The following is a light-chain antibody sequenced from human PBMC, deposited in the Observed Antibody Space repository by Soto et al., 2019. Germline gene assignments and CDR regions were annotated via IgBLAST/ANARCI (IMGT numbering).Light chain of an antibody. CDR3: SSYASSSTRV. V-gene: IGLV2-14*03. Sequence: QSALNQPASVSGSPGQSITISCTGSSSDVGSNNSVSWYQQHPGNAPQLLIYDVSYRPSGISSRFSGSKSGDTASLTISGLQPDDEADYYCSSYASSSTRVFGGGTKVTVL. J-gene: IGLJ2*01. CDR1: SSDVGSNNS. CDR2: DVS.